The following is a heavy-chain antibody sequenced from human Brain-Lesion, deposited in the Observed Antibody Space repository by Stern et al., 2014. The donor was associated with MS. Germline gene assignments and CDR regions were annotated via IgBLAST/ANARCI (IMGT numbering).Heavy chain of an antibody. Sequence: VQLVESGPGLVKPSGTLSLTCAVSGGSISSSNWWSWVRQSPGKGLEWIGESDHSGSTIYNPSLKSRVTVSVDKSKNRFSLHLRCLTAADTAVYFCARFPASRPHVFDSWGQGTLVTVSS. CDR2: SDHSGST. CDR3: ARFPASRPHVFDS. V-gene: IGHV4-4*02. J-gene: IGHJ4*02. D-gene: IGHD6-13*01. CDR1: GGSISSSNW.